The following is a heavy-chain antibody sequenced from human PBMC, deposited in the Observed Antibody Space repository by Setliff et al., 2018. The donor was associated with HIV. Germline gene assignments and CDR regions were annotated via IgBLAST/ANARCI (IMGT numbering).Heavy chain of an antibody. Sequence: SETLSLTCAVSGGSINNYFWSWIRQAPGKGLEWLGYIYISGTTNYNPSLKGRVTMFLDTSKNQFSLKLTSVTAADTAVYYCARRSIVGSTRGYYYYALDVWGQGTTVTVSS. CDR2: IYISGTT. J-gene: IGHJ6*02. CDR1: GGSINNYF. V-gene: IGHV4-4*08. CDR3: ARRSIVGSTRGYYYYALDV. D-gene: IGHD1-26*01.